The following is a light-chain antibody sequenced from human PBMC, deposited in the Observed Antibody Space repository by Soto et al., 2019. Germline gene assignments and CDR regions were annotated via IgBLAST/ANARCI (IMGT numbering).Light chain of an antibody. J-gene: IGLJ3*02. V-gene: IGLV2-14*01. CDR3: SSYTSSSTLV. Sequence: QSALTQPASVSGSPGQSITISCTGTSSDVGGYNYVSWYQQPPGKAPKLMIYDVSNRPSGVSIRFSGSKSGNTASLTISGLQAEEEADYYCSSYTSSSTLVFGGGTKLTVL. CDR2: DVS. CDR1: SSDVGGYNY.